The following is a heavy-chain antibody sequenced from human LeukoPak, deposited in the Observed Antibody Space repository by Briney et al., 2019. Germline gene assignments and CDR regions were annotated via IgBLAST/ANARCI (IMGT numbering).Heavy chain of an antibody. CDR2: IYHSGST. Sequence: SETLSLTCAVYGGSFSGYYWTWIRQPPGKGLEWIGSIYHSGSTYYNPSLKSRVTISVDTSKNQFSLKLSSVTAADTAVYYCARDGNMESYYDSSGYYNWFDPWGQGTLVTVSS. V-gene: IGHV4-34*01. CDR1: GGSFSGYY. CDR3: ARDGNMESYYDSSGYYNWFDP. J-gene: IGHJ5*02. D-gene: IGHD3-22*01.